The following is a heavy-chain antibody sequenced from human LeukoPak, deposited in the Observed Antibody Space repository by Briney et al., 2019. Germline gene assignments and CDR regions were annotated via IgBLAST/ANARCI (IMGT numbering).Heavy chain of an antibody. J-gene: IGHJ4*02. CDR1: GLTFTNAW. D-gene: IGHD3-10*01. CDR2: IASKTDGGAT. V-gene: IGHV3-15*07. CDR3: TTGIRGD. Sequence: GGSLRLSCSASGLTFTNAWMNWVRQAPGEGLDWVGRIASKTDGGATDYAAPVKGRFTISRDDSKNTLNLQMNSLKTEDTAVYYCTTGIRGDWGQGTLVTVSS.